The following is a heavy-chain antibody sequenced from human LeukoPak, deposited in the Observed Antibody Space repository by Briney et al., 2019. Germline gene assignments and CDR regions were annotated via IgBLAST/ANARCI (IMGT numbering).Heavy chain of an antibody. CDR1: GGTFSSYA. V-gene: IGHV1-69*06. Sequence: GASVKVSCKASGGTFSSYAISWVRQAPGQGLEWMGEIIPIFGTANYAQKFQGRVTITADKSTSTAYMELSSLRSEDTAVYYCARSSIIAAAGPYYFDYWGQGTLVTVSS. CDR3: ARSSIIAAAGPYYFDY. D-gene: IGHD6-13*01. CDR2: IIPIFGTA. J-gene: IGHJ4*02.